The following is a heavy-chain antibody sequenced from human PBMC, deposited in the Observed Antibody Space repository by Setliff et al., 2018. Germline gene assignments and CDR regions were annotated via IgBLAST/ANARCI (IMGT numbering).Heavy chain of an antibody. Sequence: GGSLRLSCAASGFTFSSYAMHWVRQAPGKGLEWVAVISYDGSNKYYADSVKGRFTISRDNSKNTLYLQMNSLRAEDTAVYYCARVYPWDGYGSDAFDIWGQGTMVTVSS. CDR2: ISYDGSNK. D-gene: IGHD5-12*01. CDR1: GFTFSSYA. J-gene: IGHJ3*02. V-gene: IGHV3-30-3*01. CDR3: ARVYPWDGYGSDAFDI.